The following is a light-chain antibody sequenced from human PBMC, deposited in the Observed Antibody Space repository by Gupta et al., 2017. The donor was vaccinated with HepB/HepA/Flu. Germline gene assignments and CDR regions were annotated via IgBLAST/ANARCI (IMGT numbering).Light chain of an antibody. CDR3: QAWDSSNESSV. V-gene: IGLV3-21*04. J-gene: IGLJ2*01. Sequence: SYVVTQPPSVSVAPGKTASITCGGNNIGTKGVHWYQQKPGQAPVMVIYNDSDRPSGIPERFSGSNSGSTATLTISRVEAGDEAEYYCQAWDSSNESSVFGGGTKLTVL. CDR1: NIGTKG. CDR2: NDS.